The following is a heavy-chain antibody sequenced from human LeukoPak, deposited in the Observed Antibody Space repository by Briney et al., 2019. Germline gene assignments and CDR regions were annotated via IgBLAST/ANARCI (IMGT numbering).Heavy chain of an antibody. CDR3: ARANGLDWGIDY. CDR2: IYYSGST. CDR1: GGSISSGDYY. J-gene: IGHJ4*02. D-gene: IGHD3-9*01. Sequence: PSETLSLTCTVSGGSISSGDYYWSWIRQPPGKGLEWIGYIYYSGSTYYNPSLKSRVTISVDTSKNQFSLKLRSVTAADTAVYYCARANGLDWGIDYWGQGTLVTVSS. V-gene: IGHV4-30-4*08.